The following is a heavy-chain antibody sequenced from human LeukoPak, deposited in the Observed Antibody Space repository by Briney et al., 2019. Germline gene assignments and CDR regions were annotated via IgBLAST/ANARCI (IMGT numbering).Heavy chain of an antibody. Sequence: GRSLRLSCGASGFTFSSYGMHWVRQAPGKGLEWVAVISYDGSNKYYADSVKGRFTISRDNSKNTLYLQMNSLRAEDTAVYYCAKVPDGYSYGLDYWGQGTLVTVSS. D-gene: IGHD5-18*01. CDR2: ISYDGSNK. V-gene: IGHV3-30*18. J-gene: IGHJ4*02. CDR1: GFTFSSYG. CDR3: AKVPDGYSYGLDY.